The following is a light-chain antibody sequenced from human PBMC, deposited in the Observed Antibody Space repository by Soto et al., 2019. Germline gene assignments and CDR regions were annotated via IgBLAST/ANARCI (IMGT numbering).Light chain of an antibody. CDR1: QTIDNT. CDR3: QHYNYWPYT. Sequence: EIVMTQSPATLCLSAGERATHSCRASQTIDNTLAWYQRKPGQAPRLLIYDASTRATGVPARFSGSGSGTDFTLTISSLQSEDFAVYYCQHYNYWPYTFGQGTKVDI. J-gene: IGKJ2*01. CDR2: DAS. V-gene: IGKV3-15*01.